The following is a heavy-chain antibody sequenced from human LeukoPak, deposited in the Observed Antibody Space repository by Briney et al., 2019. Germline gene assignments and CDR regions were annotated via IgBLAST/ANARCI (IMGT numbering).Heavy chain of an antibody. CDR2: IPYDGSNK. CDR3: AKVAGYGDEYYFDY. D-gene: IGHD4-17*01. J-gene: IGHJ4*02. V-gene: IGHV3-30*18. Sequence: PGGSLRLSCAASGFTFRSYGMHWVRQAPGKGLEWVAVIPYDGSNKYYADSVKGRFTISRDNSKNTLYLQMNSLRAEDTAVYYCAKVAGYGDEYYFDYWGQGTLVTVSS. CDR1: GFTFRSYG.